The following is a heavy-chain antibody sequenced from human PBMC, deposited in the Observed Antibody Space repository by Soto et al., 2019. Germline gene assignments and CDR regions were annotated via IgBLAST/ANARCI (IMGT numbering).Heavy chain of an antibody. CDR2: IYYSGST. J-gene: IGHJ4*02. CDR1: GGSISSGVYY. D-gene: IGHD1-26*01. Sequence: SETLSLTCTVSGGSISSGVYYWSWIRQHPGKGLEWIGYIYYSGSTNCNPSLKSRVTISVDTSKNQFSLKLSSVTAADTAVYYCARRYGSAIDYWGQGTLVTVSS. V-gene: IGHV4-61*08. CDR3: ARRYGSAIDY.